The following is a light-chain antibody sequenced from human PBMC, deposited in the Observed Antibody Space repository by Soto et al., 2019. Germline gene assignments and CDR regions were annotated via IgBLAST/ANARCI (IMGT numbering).Light chain of an antibody. V-gene: IGKV3D-20*02. CDR1: QSVSSSY. CDR2: DAS. Sequence: EMVLTQSPGTLSLSPGERATLSCRASQSVSSSYLAWYQQKPGQAPRLLIYDASNRATGIPARFSGSGSVTDFTLTISSLEPEDFAVYYCQQRSNWPRTFGQGTKVDIK. J-gene: IGKJ1*01. CDR3: QQRSNWPRT.